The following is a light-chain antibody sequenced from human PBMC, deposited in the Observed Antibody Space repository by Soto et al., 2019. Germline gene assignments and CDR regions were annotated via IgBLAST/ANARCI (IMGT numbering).Light chain of an antibody. CDR3: QQRSNWPLT. J-gene: IGKJ4*01. CDR2: DAS. V-gene: IGKV3-11*01. Sequence: EIVVTQSPATLSLSPGERATLSCRASQSVSSYLAWYPQKPGQAPRLLIYDASNRATGVPARVSGSGSGTDFPLTISSLVPEEVAVYYGQQRSNWPLTFGGGTKGEIK. CDR1: QSVSSY.